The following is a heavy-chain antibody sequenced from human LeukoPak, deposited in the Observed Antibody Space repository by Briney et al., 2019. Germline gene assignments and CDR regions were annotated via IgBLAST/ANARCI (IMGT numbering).Heavy chain of an antibody. CDR1: GYSISSGYF. V-gene: IGHV4-38-2*02. D-gene: IGHD6-13*01. J-gene: IGHJ4*02. Sequence: SDTLSLTCTVSGYSISSGYFWGWIRQPPGKGLEWIGSIYHSGSTYYNPSLKSRVTISVDTSKNQFSLKLSSVTAADTAVYYCAKNTRYSSSWYWGQGTLVTVSS. CDR3: AKNTRYSSSWY. CDR2: IYHSGST.